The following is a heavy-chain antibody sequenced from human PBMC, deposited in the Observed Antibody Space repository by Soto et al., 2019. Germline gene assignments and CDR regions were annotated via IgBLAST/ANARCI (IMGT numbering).Heavy chain of an antibody. CDR3: AREGGYYDSSGYHNNWFDP. CDR2: IKPNSGGT. D-gene: IGHD3-22*01. J-gene: IGHJ5*02. CDR1: GYTFTVYY. V-gene: IGHV1-2*02. Sequence: GVPVKVSCKASGYTFTVYYMHWLRQAPEQGLEWMGWIKPNSGGTNYAQKFQGRVTMTRDTSISTAYMELSRLRSDDTAVYYCAREGGYYDSSGYHNNWFDPWGQGTLVTVSS.